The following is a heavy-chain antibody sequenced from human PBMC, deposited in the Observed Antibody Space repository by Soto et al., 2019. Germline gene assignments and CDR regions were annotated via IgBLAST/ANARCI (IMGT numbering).Heavy chain of an antibody. V-gene: IGHV4-59*01. J-gene: IGHJ4*02. Sequence: QVQLQESGPGLVKPSETLSLTCSVAGDSISSYHWNWIRQPPGKGLEWIAHVHDSGTTNYSPSLKERVTMSVETSKNQLSLKVTSVTSADTAIDYWARSVSGLDWGDYWGQGTLVTVSS. CDR2: VHDSGTT. CDR3: ARSVSGLDWGDY. D-gene: IGHD5-12*01. CDR1: GDSISSYH.